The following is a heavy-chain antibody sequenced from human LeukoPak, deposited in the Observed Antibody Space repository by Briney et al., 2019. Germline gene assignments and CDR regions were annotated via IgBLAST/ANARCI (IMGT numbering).Heavy chain of an antibody. Sequence: ASVTVSCKASGYTFTGYYMHWVRQAPGQGLEWMGRINPNSGGTNYAQKFQGRVTMTRDTSISTAYMELSRLRSDDTAVYYCARDQDSSGHDYGMDVWGQGTTVTVSS. J-gene: IGHJ6*02. D-gene: IGHD6-19*01. V-gene: IGHV1-2*06. CDR3: ARDQDSSGHDYGMDV. CDR2: INPNSGGT. CDR1: GYTFTGYY.